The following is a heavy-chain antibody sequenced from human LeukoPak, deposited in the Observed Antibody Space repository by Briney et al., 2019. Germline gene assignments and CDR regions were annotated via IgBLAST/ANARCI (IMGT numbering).Heavy chain of an antibody. CDR1: GFTFSSYS. Sequence: GGSLRLSCAASGFTFSSYSMNWVRQAPGKGLEWVSSISSSSSYIYYADSVKGRFTISGDNAKNSLYLQMNSLRAEDTAVYYCARGLTMVQGVIYYWGQGTLVTVSS. J-gene: IGHJ4*02. V-gene: IGHV3-21*01. CDR3: ARGLTMVQGVIYY. CDR2: ISSSSSYI. D-gene: IGHD3-10*01.